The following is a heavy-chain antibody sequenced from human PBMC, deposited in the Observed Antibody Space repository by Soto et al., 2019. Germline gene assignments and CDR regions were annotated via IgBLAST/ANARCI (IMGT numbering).Heavy chain of an antibody. CDR3: AKDQRAGPEVDY. CDR2: ISGSGGST. Sequence: EVQLLESGGGLVQPGGSLRLSCAASGFTFSSYAMSWVRQAPGKGLEWVSAISGSGGSTYYADSVKGRFTISRDNSKNTLYLHMNSLRAEDTAVYYCAKDQRAGPEVDYWGQGTLVTVSS. J-gene: IGHJ4*02. CDR1: GFTFSSYA. D-gene: IGHD6-19*01. V-gene: IGHV3-23*01.